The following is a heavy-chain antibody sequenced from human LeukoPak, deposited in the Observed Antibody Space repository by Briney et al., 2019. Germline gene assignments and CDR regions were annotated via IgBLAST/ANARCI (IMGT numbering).Heavy chain of an antibody. V-gene: IGHV3-53*01. CDR2: IYSGGST. D-gene: IGHD6-13*01. CDR3: AREEHSSSWYWFDP. Sequence: GGSLRLSCAASGFTVSSNYMSWVRQAPGKGLEWVSVIYSGGSTYYADSVKGRFTISRDNSKNTLYLQMNSLRAEDTAVYYCAREEHSSSWYWFDPWGQGTLVTVSS. J-gene: IGHJ5*02. CDR1: GFTVSSNY.